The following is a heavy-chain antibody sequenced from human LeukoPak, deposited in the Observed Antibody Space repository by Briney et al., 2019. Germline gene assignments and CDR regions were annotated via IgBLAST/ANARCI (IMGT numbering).Heavy chain of an antibody. V-gene: IGHV3-21*01. CDR2: ISSSSSYI. Sequence: GGSLRLSCAASGFTFSSYSMNWVRQAPGKGLEWVSSISSSSSYIYYADSVKGRFTISRDNAKNSLYLQMNSLRAEDTAVYYCARSPQPVAPGAFDIWGQGTMVTVSS. CDR3: ARSPQPVAPGAFDI. CDR1: GFTFSSYS. D-gene: IGHD1-1*01. J-gene: IGHJ3*02.